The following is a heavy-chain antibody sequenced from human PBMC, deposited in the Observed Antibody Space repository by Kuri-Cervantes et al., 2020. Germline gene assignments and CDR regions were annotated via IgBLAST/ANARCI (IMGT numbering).Heavy chain of an antibody. Sequence: GESLKISCAASGFTFSDYYMSWIRQAPGKGLEWVSAISGSGGSTYYADSVKGRFTISRDNSKNTLYLQMNSLRAEDTAVYYCAKDTPSGVSSSWPIYYYYYMDVWGKGTTVTVSS. CDR3: AKDTPSGVSSSWPIYYYYYMDV. CDR1: GFTFSDYY. V-gene: IGHV3-23*01. CDR2: ISGSGGST. D-gene: IGHD6-13*01. J-gene: IGHJ6*03.